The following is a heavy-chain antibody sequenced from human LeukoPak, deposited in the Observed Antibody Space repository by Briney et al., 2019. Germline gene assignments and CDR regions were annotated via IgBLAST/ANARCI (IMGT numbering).Heavy chain of an antibody. CDR3: ASTHSSQDFDP. D-gene: IGHD6-13*01. CDR2: IYYGGST. Sequence: PSETLSLTCTVSGGSISSSSYYWGWIRQPSGKGLEWIGSIYYGGSTYYNPSLKSRVTISVDTSKNQFSLKLSSVTAADTAVYYCASTHSSQDFDPWGQGTLVTVSS. J-gene: IGHJ5*02. V-gene: IGHV4-39*07. CDR1: GGSISSSSYY.